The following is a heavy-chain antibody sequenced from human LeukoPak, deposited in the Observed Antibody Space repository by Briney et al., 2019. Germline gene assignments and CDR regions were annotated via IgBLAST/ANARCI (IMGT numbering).Heavy chain of an antibody. Sequence: ASVKVSCKASGYTFTSYDINWVRQAPGQGLEWMGWMNPNSGNTGYAQKFQGRVTMTRNTSISTAYMELSSLRSEDTAVYYCGVLLWVGENFNQDYWGQGTLVTVSS. CDR3: GVLLWVGENFNQDY. CDR2: MNPNSGNT. J-gene: IGHJ4*02. CDR1: GYTFTSYD. D-gene: IGHD3-10*01. V-gene: IGHV1-8*01.